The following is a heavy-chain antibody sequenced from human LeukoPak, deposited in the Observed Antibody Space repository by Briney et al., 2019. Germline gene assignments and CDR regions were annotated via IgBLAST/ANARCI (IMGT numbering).Heavy chain of an antibody. CDR2: IYYSGST. Sequence: PSETLSLTCTVSGGSISSSSYYWSRIRQPPGKGLEWIGYIYYSGSTNYNPSLKSRVTISVDTSKNQFSLKLSSVTAADTAVYYCARASDSLSFDYWGQGTLVTVSS. CDR1: GGSISSSSYY. J-gene: IGHJ4*02. V-gene: IGHV4-61*01. CDR3: ARASDSLSFDY. D-gene: IGHD2-15*01.